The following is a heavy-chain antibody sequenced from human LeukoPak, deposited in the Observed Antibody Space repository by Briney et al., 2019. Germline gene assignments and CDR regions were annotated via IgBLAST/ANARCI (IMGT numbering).Heavy chain of an antibody. D-gene: IGHD1-1*01. CDR3: AKVRGRGTADYYYYYYMDV. V-gene: IGHV3-23*01. J-gene: IGHJ6*03. CDR2: ISGSGGST. Sequence: GGSLRLSCAASGFTFSSYAMSWVRQAPGKGLEWVSAISGSGGSTYYADSVKGRFTISRDNSKNTLYMQMNSLRAEDTAVYYCAKVRGRGTADYYYYYYMDVWGKGTTVTVSS. CDR1: GFTFSSYA.